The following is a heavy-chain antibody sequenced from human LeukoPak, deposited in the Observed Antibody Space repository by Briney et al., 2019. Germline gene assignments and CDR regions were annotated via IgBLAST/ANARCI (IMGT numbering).Heavy chain of an antibody. J-gene: IGHJ4*02. CDR1: GYTFTGYY. D-gene: IGHD1-20*01. CDR2: INPNSGGT. Sequence: ASVEVSCKASGYTFTGYYMHWVRRAPGQGLEWMGWINPNSGGTNYAQKFQGRVTMTRDTSISTAYMELSRLRSDDTAVYYCARDSITGTLNPGFDYWGQGTLVAVSS. CDR3: ARDSITGTLNPGFDY. V-gene: IGHV1-2*02.